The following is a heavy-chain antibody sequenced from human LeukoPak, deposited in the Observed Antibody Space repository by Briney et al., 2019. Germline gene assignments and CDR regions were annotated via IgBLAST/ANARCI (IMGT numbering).Heavy chain of an antibody. CDR1: GFSFTSYG. Sequence: GGSLRLSCAASGFSFTSYGMHWVRQAPGKGLEWVAVMLYDGSNKYYADSVEGRFTISRDNSKNMLYLQMNSLRHEDTAVYYCAKDRSDPDHLFDYWGQGTLVTVSS. CDR3: AKDRSDPDHLFDY. D-gene: IGHD1-14*01. J-gene: IGHJ4*02. V-gene: IGHV3-30*18. CDR2: MLYDGSNK.